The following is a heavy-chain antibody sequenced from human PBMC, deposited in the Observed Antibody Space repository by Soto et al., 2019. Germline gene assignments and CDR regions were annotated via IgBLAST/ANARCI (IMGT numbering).Heavy chain of an antibody. CDR1: GFTFSSYA. CDR3: AKVFGYCSSTSCATTPATDY. V-gene: IGHV3-23*01. Sequence: GGSLRLSGAASGFTFSSYAMSWVRQSPGKGLDCVSAISGSGVITYYADSVKGLFSISIYNSKNTLYLQMNSLRAEDTAVYYCAKVFGYCSSTSCATTPATDYWGQGTLVTVSS. CDR2: ISGSGVIT. D-gene: IGHD2-2*03. J-gene: IGHJ4*02.